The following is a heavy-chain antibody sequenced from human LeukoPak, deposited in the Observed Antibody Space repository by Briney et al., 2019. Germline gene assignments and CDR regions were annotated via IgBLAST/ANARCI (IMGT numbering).Heavy chain of an antibody. D-gene: IGHD4-17*01. Sequence: SETLSLTCTVSGGSISSYYWSWIRQPPGKGLEWIGYIYYSGSTNYNPSHKSRVTISVDTPKNQFSLKLSSVTAADTAVYYCASGNYGDYVPGWDYWGQGTLVTVSS. J-gene: IGHJ4*02. CDR2: IYYSGST. V-gene: IGHV4-59*08. CDR3: ASGNYGDYVPGWDY. CDR1: GGSISSYY.